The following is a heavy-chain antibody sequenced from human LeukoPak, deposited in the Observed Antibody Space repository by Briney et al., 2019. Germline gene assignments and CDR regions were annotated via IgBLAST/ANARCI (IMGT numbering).Heavy chain of an antibody. V-gene: IGHV3-30*02. CDR2: IRYDGSNE. J-gene: IGHJ4*02. CDR1: GFTFSSYG. CDR3: AKGPIFYFDY. D-gene: IGHD3-3*01. Sequence: GGSLRLSCAASGFTFSSYGMHWVRQAPGKGLEWVAFIRYDGSNEYYADSVKGRFTISRDNSKNTLYMQMNSLRAEDTAVYYCAKGPIFYFDYWGQGTLVTVSS.